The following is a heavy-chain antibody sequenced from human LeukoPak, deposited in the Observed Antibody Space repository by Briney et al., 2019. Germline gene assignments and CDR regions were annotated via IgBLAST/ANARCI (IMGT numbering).Heavy chain of an antibody. CDR1: GGSFSGYY. D-gene: IGHD5-12*01. J-gene: IGHJ6*03. CDR2: INHSGST. CDR3: ARDNSGYVDYYYYYYMDV. Sequence: PSETLSLTCAVYGGSFSGYYWSWIRQPPGKGLEWIGEINHSGSTNYNPSLKSRVTISVDTSKNQFSLKLSSVTAADTAVYYCARDNSGYVDYYYYYYMDVWGKGTTVTISS. V-gene: IGHV4-34*01.